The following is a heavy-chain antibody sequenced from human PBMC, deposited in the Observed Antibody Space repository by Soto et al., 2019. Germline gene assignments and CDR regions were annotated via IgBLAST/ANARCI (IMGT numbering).Heavy chain of an antibody. CDR1: GFTFGDYA. J-gene: IGHJ6*03. D-gene: IGHD2-2*01. CDR2: IRSKAYGGTT. V-gene: IGHV3-49*03. Sequence: GGSLRLSCTASGFTFGDYAMSWFRQAPGKGLEWVGFIRSKAYGGTTEYAASVKGRFTISRDDSKSIAYLQMNSLKTEDTAVYYCTRDFGIYCSSTSCYDYYYMDVWGKGTTVTVSS. CDR3: TRDFGIYCSSTSCYDYYYMDV.